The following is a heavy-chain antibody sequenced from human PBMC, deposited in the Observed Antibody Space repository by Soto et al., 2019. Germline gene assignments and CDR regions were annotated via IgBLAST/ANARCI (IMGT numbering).Heavy chain of an antibody. CDR2: INPNSGGT. J-gene: IGHJ4*02. D-gene: IGHD6-19*01. CDR1: GYTFTGYY. CDR3: ARDSGYSSGWYYY. V-gene: IGHV1-2*02. Sequence: QVQLVQSGAEVKKPGASVKVSCKASGYTFTGYYMHWVRQAPGQGLERIGWINPNSGGTNYAQKFQGRVTMTRDTSISTAYVELGRLRSDDTAVYYCARDSGYSSGWYYYWVQGALVTVSS.